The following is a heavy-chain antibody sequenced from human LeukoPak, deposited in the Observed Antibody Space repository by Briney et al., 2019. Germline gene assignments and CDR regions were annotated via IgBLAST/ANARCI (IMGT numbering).Heavy chain of an antibody. CDR3: ASGGYCSSGSCYPNWFDP. D-gene: IGHD2-15*01. J-gene: IGHJ5*02. CDR2: ISYSGST. V-gene: IGHV4-61*01. Sequence: SETLSLTCTVSGYSISSGYYWGWIRQPPGKGLEWIGYISYSGSTNYNPSLKSRVSISIDTSKNQFSLRLSSVTAADTAVYYCASGGYCSSGSCYPNWFDPWGQGTLVTVSS. CDR1: GYSISSGYY.